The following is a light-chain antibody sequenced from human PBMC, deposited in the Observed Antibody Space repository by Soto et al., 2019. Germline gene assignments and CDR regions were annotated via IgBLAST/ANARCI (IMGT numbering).Light chain of an antibody. CDR2: GAS. CDR3: QHYDSLRWT. J-gene: IGKJ1*01. Sequence: EIVLTQSPGTLSLSPGERATLSCRASQSVSSSYLAWYQQKPGQAPRLLISGASSRATGIPDRFSGSGSGTDFSLTISRLEPEDFAVYYCQHYDSLRWTFGLGTKVDIK. V-gene: IGKV3-20*01. CDR1: QSVSSSY.